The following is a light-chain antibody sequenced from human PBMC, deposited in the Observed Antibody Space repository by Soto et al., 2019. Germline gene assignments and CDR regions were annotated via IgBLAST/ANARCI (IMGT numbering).Light chain of an antibody. V-gene: IGLV2-14*01. CDR1: SSDVGGYNY. Sequence: QSVLPQPASVSGSPGQAITISCTGTSSDVGGYNYVSWYQQHPGKAPKLMIYDVSNRPSGVSNRFSGSKSGNTASLTISGLQAEDEADYYCSSYTSSSHVFGTGTKVTVL. J-gene: IGLJ1*01. CDR3: SSYTSSSHV. CDR2: DVS.